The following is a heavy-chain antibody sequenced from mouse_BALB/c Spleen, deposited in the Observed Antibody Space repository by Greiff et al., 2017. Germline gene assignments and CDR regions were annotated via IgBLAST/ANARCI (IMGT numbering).Heavy chain of an antibody. D-gene: IGHD1-1*01. CDR2: ISSGGST. Sequence: EVQLMESGGGLVKPGGSLKLSCAASGFTFSSYAMSWVRQTPEKRLEWVASISSGGSTYYPDSVKGRFTISRDNARNILYLQMSSLRSEDTAMYYCASLTTVVAEGYWGQGTTLTVSS. J-gene: IGHJ2*01. CDR3: ASLTTVVAEGY. CDR1: GFTFSSYA. V-gene: IGHV5-6-5*01.